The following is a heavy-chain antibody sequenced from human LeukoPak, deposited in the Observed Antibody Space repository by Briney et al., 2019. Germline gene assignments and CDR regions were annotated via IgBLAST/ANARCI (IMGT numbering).Heavy chain of an antibody. CDR3: AKCDRIEVHDF. Sequence: GGSLRLSCAASGFTFSSYAMSWVRQAPGKGLEWVSALSYTGVSTYSADSVKGRLAISRDNSKNTLYLQMTSLRAEDTAVYYCAKCDRIEVHDFWGQGTLVTVSS. CDR2: LSYTGVST. V-gene: IGHV3-23*01. CDR1: GFTFSSYA. J-gene: IGHJ4*02. D-gene: IGHD2-15*01.